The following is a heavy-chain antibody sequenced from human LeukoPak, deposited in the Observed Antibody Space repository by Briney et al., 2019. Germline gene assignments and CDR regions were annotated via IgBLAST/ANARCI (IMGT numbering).Heavy chain of an antibody. V-gene: IGHV3-23*01. J-gene: IGHJ4*02. Sequence: PGGSLRLSCATSGFTFSRYGMSWVRQAPGKGLEWVSSISGGGDSTYYADSVKGRFTISRDNSKGTLYLQLNSLRAEDTALYYCAKARGGDYGDYVIFDYWGQGTLVTVSS. CDR1: GFTFSRYG. CDR2: ISGGGDST. CDR3: AKARGGDYGDYVIFDY. D-gene: IGHD4-17*01.